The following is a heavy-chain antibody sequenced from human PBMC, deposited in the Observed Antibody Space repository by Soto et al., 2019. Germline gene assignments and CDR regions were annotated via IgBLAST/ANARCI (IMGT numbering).Heavy chain of an antibody. CDR2: IIPIFGTA. J-gene: IGHJ4*02. Sequence: ASVKVSCKASGGTFSSYAISWVRQAPGQGLEWMGGIIPIFGTANYAQKFQGRVTITADESTSTAYMELSSLRSEDTAVYYCAIPGYSSGWNFDYWGQGTLVTVSS. CDR1: GGTFSSYA. V-gene: IGHV1-69*13. CDR3: AIPGYSSGWNFDY. D-gene: IGHD6-19*01.